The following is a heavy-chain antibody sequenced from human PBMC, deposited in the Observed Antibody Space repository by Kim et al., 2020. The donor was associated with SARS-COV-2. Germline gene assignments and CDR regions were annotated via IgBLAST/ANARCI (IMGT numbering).Heavy chain of an antibody. CDR2: ISWNSGSI. D-gene: IGHD3-10*01. CDR1: GFTFDDYA. V-gene: IGHV3-9*01. Sequence: GGSLRLSCAASGFTFDDYAMHWVRQAPGKGLEWVSGISWNSGSIGYADSVKGRFTISRDNAKNSLYLQMNSLRAEDTALYYCAKESSGFYYGMDVWGQGT. J-gene: IGHJ6*02. CDR3: AKESSGFYYGMDV.